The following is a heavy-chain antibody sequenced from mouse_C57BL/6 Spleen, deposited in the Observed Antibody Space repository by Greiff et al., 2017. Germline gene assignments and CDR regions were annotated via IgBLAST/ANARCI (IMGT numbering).Heavy chain of an antibody. Sequence: EVQLQQSGPELVKPGASVKIPCKASGYTFTDYNMDWVKQSHGKSLEWIGDINPNNGGTIYNQKFKGKATLTVDKSSSTAYMELRSLTSEDTAVYYCARSGDYDPGLAYWGQGTLVTVSA. CDR2: INPNNGGT. CDR1: GYTFTDYN. J-gene: IGHJ3*01. V-gene: IGHV1-18*01. CDR3: ARSGDYDPGLAY. D-gene: IGHD2-4*01.